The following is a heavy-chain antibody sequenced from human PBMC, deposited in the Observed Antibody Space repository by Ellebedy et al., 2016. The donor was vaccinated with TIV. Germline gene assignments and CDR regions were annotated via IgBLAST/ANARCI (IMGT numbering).Heavy chain of an antibody. Sequence: PGGSLRPSCAAPGPTFSSHAMSWVRQAPGKGLEWVSSITESGGKTYYADSVKGRFTISRDNSKDTLYLQMNSLRAEDTAIYYCARDPVGVGPAFDVWGQGTMVTVSS. CDR3: ARDPVGVGPAFDV. J-gene: IGHJ3*01. V-gene: IGHV3-23*01. D-gene: IGHD4-23*01. CDR1: GPTFSSHA. CDR2: ITESGGKT.